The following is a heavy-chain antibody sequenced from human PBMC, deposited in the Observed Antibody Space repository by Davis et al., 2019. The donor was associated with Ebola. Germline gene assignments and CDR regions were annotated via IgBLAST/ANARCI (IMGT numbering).Heavy chain of an antibody. CDR1: GGSISSYY. Sequence: MPSETLSLTCTVSGGSISSYYWSWIRQPPGKGLEWIGYIYYSGSTNYNPSLKSRVTISVDTSKNQFPLKLSSVTAADTAVYYCARRGELLRSAFDYWGQGTLVTVSS. V-gene: IGHV4-59*08. J-gene: IGHJ4*02. D-gene: IGHD1-26*01. CDR3: ARRGELLRSAFDY. CDR2: IYYSGST.